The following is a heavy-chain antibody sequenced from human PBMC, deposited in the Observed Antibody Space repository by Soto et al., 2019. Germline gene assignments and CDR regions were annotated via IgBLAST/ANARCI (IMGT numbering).Heavy chain of an antibody. CDR1: GDSVSSNSAA. CDR2: TYYRSKWYN. Sequence: SQPLSLTCAISGDSVSSNSAAWNWIRQSPSRGLEWLGRTYYRSKWYNDYAVSVKSRITINPDTSKNQFFLQLNSVTPEDTAVYYCARDKYLLGMGWFYYYGMDVWGQGTTVTVSS. CDR3: ARDKYLLGMGWFYYYGMDV. J-gene: IGHJ6*02. V-gene: IGHV6-1*01. D-gene: IGHD6-19*01.